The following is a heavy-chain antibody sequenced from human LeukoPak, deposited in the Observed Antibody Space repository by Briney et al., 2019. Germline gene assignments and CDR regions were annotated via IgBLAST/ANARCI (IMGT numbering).Heavy chain of an antibody. J-gene: IGHJ4*02. CDR2: FNSDGSST. V-gene: IGHV3-74*01. CDR1: GFTFSSYW. Sequence: PGGSLRLSCAASGFTFSSYWKHWVRHAPGKGLVWVSRFNSDGSSTRYADSVKGRFTISRDNAKNTLYLQMNSLRAEDTAVYFCARGGSSRYESSGLDYWGQGTLVTVSS. D-gene: IGHD3-22*01. CDR3: ARGGSSRYESSGLDY.